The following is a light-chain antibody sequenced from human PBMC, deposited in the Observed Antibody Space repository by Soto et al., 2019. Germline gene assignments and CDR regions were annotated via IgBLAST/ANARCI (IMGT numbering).Light chain of an antibody. V-gene: IGKV1D-12*01. CDR2: GAS. Sequence: IQVTQSPSSVSASVGDRLTIPFLSSQDIAGYLAWYQHKPGRTPELLIHGASRLQSGVPARFSGSGSGTDFTLSINSLQPEDFATYYCQQAYSFPIPFGQG. J-gene: IGKJ5*01. CDR3: QQAYSFPIP. CDR1: QDIAGY.